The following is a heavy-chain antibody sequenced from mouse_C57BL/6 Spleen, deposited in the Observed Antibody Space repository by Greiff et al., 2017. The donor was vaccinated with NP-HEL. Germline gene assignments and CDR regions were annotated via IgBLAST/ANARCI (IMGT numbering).Heavy chain of an antibody. D-gene: IGHD1-1*01. Sequence: VQLQQSGAELVMPGASVKLSCKASGYTFTSYWMHWVKQRPGQGLEWIGEIDPSDSDTNYNQKFKGKATLTVDKSSSTAYMQLSSLTSEDSAVYYWAIRYGSSYDYWGQGTTLTVSS. CDR1: GYTFTSYW. CDR2: IDPSDSDT. CDR3: AIRYGSSYDY. J-gene: IGHJ2*01. V-gene: IGHV1-69*01.